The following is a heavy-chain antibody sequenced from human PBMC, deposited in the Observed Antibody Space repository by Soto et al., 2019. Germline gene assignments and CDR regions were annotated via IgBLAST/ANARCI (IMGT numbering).Heavy chain of an antibody. CDR3: ATLDCAGGSCFPFEH. CDR2: IWPGDSDT. J-gene: IGHJ4*02. V-gene: IGHV5-51*01. CDR1: GYSFTSYW. Sequence: PGESLKISCKASGYSFTSYWIGWVRQMPGKGLEYMGIIWPGDSDTRYSPSFQGQVTMSVDKSINTAYLQWRSLKASDTAMYYCATLDCAGGSCFPFEHWGQGSLVTVSS. D-gene: IGHD2-15*01.